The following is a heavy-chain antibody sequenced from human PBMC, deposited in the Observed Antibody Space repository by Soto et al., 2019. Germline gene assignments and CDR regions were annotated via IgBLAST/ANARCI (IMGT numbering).Heavy chain of an antibody. CDR1: GFAFSGSP. CDR3: TRDLFSYDYSGILWFDP. D-gene: IGHD3-16*01. Sequence: LSLSCAASGFAFSGSPMYWVRQASGKGPEWVGRIRSKGHNYATEYAASVKGRFTISRDDSKNTAYLQMNSLQTEDTAVYYCTRDLFSYDYSGILWFDPWGQGTLVTVSS. J-gene: IGHJ5*02. V-gene: IGHV3-73*01. CDR2: IRSKGHNYAT.